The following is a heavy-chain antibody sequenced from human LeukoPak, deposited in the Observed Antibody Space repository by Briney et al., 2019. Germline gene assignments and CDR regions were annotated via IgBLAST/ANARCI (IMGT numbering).Heavy chain of an antibody. CDR1: GGDFNNYG. CDR2: IIPVFGTT. D-gene: IGHD6-19*01. V-gene: IGHV1-69*13. CDR3: VRGQLRQWLVEPFDY. Sequence: SVKVSCKASGGDFNNYGTSWVRQGPGQGLEWMGGIIPVFGTTKYAQKFHGRVTITADESTTTVYMELSGLTSEDTAVYYCVRGQLRQWLVEPFDYWGQGTLVAVSS. J-gene: IGHJ4*02.